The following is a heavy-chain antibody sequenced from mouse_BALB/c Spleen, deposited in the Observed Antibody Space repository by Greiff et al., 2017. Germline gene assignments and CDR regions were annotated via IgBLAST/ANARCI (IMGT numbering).Heavy chain of an antibody. CDR2: ISYDGSN. J-gene: IGHJ3*01. CDR1: GYSITSGYY. V-gene: IGHV3-6*02. Sequence: DVQLQESGPGLVKPSQSLSLTCSVTGYSITSGYYWNWIRQFPGNKLEWMGYISYDGSNNYNPSLKNRISITRDTSKNQFFLKLNSVTTEDTATYYCARDRVHWGQGTLVTVSA. CDR3: ARDRVH. D-gene: IGHD3-3*01.